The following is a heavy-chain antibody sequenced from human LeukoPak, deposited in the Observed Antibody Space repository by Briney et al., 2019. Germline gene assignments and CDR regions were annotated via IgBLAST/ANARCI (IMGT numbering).Heavy chain of an antibody. V-gene: IGHV4-61*02. CDR3: ARGSHYDFWSGYSPYYYYYMDV. Sequence: SETLSLTCTVSGGSISSGSYYWSWIRQPAGKGLEWIGRIYTSGSTNYNPSLKSRVTISVDTSKNQFSLKLSSVTAADTALYYCARGSHYDFWSGYSPYYYYYMDVWGKGTTVTVSS. CDR2: IYTSGST. D-gene: IGHD3-3*01. CDR1: GGSISSGSYY. J-gene: IGHJ6*03.